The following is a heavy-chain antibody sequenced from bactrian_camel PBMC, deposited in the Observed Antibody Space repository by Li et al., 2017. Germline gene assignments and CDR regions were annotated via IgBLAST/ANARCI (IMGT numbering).Heavy chain of an antibody. Sequence: VQLVESGGGSVQAGGSLRLSCATSGLISSGACMGWFRQAPGKGLEWVSSIYSDGSHTYYADSVKGRFTISRDNAKNTLYLQLNSLTTDDTGMYFCLVGFDYWGRGTQVTVS. CDR1: GLISSGAC. CDR2: IYSDGSHT. D-gene: IGHD5*01. V-gene: IGHV3S5*01. J-gene: IGHJ4*01. CDR3: LVGFDY.